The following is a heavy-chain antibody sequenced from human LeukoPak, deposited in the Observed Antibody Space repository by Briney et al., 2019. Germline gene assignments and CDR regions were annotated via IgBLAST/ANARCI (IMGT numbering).Heavy chain of an antibody. V-gene: IGHV1-69*01. CDR2: IIPIFGTA. CDR3: ARGRVCSSTSCYAGYYYYYGMDV. Sequence: GSSVKVSCKASGGTFSSYAISWVRQAPGQGLEWMGGIIPIFGTANYAQKFQGRVTITADESTSTAYMELSSLRSEDTAVYHCARGRVCSSTSCYAGYYYYYGMDVRGKGTTVTVSS. J-gene: IGHJ6*04. D-gene: IGHD2-2*01. CDR1: GGTFSSYA.